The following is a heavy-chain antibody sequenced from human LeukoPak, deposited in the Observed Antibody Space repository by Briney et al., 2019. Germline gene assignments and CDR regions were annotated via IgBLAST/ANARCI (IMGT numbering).Heavy chain of an antibody. Sequence: GGSLRLSCAASGFTFSSYAMSWARQAPGKGLEWVSAISGSGGSTYYADSVKGRFTISGDDSRNTLYLQMNSLRGDDTAVYYCAKDVGKWESLHFFDYWGQGTLVTVSS. CDR1: GFTFSSYA. CDR2: ISGSGGST. J-gene: IGHJ4*02. CDR3: AKDVGKWESLHFFDY. D-gene: IGHD1-26*01. V-gene: IGHV3-23*01.